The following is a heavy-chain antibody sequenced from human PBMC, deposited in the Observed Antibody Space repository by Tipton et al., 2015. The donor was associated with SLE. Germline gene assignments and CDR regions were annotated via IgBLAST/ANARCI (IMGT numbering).Heavy chain of an antibody. V-gene: IGHV4-34*01. CDR2: INHSGTT. CDR1: GGSFSGYF. Sequence: TLSLTCAVYGGSFSGYFWSWIRQSPGKGLEWIGEINHSGTTNYNPSLKSRVTISVDTSKNQFSLKLSSVTAADTAVYYCARLGGYSGYGVDYWGQGTLVTVSS. J-gene: IGHJ4*02. D-gene: IGHD5-12*01. CDR3: ARLGGYSGYGVDY.